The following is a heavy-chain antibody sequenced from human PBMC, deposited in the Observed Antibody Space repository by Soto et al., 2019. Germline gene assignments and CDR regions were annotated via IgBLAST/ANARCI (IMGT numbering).Heavy chain of an antibody. CDR2: MNPNSGNT. CDR1: GYTFTSYD. Sequence: GASVKVSCKASGYTFTSYDINWVRQATGQGLEWMGWMNPNSGNTGYAQKFQGRVTMTRNTSISTAYMELSSLRSEDTAVYYCARGHYDYVWGNLRGNAYNPFDYWGQGTLVTVSS. D-gene: IGHD3-16*01. CDR3: ARGHYDYVWGNLRGNAYNPFDY. V-gene: IGHV1-8*01. J-gene: IGHJ4*02.